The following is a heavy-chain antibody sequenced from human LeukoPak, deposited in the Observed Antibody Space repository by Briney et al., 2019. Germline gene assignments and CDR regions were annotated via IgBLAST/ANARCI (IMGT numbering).Heavy chain of an antibody. CDR1: GFTFSNYG. CDR2: ISSSGSTI. CDR3: ARDAMTYCGGDCRYSVNMDV. Sequence: PGGSLRLSCAASGFTFSNYGMHWVRQAPGKGLEWVSYISSSGSTIYYADSVKGRFTISRDNAKNSLYLQMNSLRAEDTAVYYCARDAMTYCGGDCRYSVNMDVWGKGTTVTVSS. J-gene: IGHJ6*03. D-gene: IGHD2-21*01. V-gene: IGHV3-48*04.